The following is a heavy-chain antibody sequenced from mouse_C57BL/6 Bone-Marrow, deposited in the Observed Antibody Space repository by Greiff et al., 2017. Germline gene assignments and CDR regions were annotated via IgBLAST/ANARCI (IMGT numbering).Heavy chain of an antibody. D-gene: IGHD1-1*01. Sequence: ESGPGLVKPSQSLSLTCSVTGYSITSGYYWNWIRQFPGNKLEWMGYISYDGSNNYNPSLKNRISITRDTSKNQFFLKLNSVTTEDTATYYCARAIYYGSSHGGYFDVWGTGTTVTVSS. CDR2: ISYDGSN. V-gene: IGHV3-6*01. CDR1: GYSITSGYY. CDR3: ARAIYYGSSHGGYFDV. J-gene: IGHJ1*03.